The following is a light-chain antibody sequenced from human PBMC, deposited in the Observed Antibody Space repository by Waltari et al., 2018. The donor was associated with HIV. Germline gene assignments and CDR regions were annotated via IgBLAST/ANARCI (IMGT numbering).Light chain of an antibody. CDR2: EVR. Sequence: QSALTQPASVSGSPGQSITISCTGTSSDIGGYNFVSWYQQHPDKAPKRMIFEVRNRPSGVSDRFSGSKSGNTATLTISGLQAEDEADYYCSSYTSSPTLYVFGTGTKVTVL. CDR1: SSDIGGYNF. V-gene: IGLV2-14*01. CDR3: SSYTSSPTLYV. J-gene: IGLJ1*01.